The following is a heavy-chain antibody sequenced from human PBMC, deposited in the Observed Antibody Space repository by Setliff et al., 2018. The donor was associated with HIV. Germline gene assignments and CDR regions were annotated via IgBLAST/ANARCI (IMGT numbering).Heavy chain of an antibody. J-gene: IGHJ4*02. CDR2: IRTDGDAT. D-gene: IGHD3-22*01. V-gene: IGHV3-23*01. CDR1: GFTFSSYA. CDR3: AKGRSGYYNFDS. Sequence: GGSLRLSCAASGFTFSSYAMSWVRQAPGKGLEWVSSIRTDGDATYYADSVKGRFTISRDNSKNTLYLQMNSLRVEDAAVYYCAKGRSGYYNFDSWGQGTLVTVSS.